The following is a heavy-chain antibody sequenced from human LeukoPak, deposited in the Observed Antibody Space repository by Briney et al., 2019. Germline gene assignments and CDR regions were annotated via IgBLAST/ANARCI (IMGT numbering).Heavy chain of an antibody. CDR2: IKEDGGEE. CDR3: ATPIMYCGGDCFGDY. J-gene: IGHJ4*02. V-gene: IGHV3-7*01. CDR1: GFTFSDSW. D-gene: IGHD2-21*02. Sequence: GGSLRLSCAASGFTFSDSWMSWVRQAPGKGLEWVASIKEDGGEEHSTDSVKGRFTISRDNAKNSVFLQMNSLRAEDTAVYFCATPIMYCGGDCFGDYWGRGTLVTVSS.